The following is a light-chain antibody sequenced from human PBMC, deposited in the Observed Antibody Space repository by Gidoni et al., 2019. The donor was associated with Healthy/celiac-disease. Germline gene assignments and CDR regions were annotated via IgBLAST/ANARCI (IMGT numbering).Light chain of an antibody. J-gene: IGKJ1*01. CDR3: QQYNSYRT. CDR1: RSISSW. CDR2: KAS. V-gene: IGKV1-5*03. Sequence: DIQMTQSHSTLSAAVGDRVTITCRASRSISSWLAWYQQKQGKAPKLLNYKASSLESGVPSRFSGSGSRTEFTLTISSLQPDDFATYYCQQYNSYRTFGQGTKVEIK.